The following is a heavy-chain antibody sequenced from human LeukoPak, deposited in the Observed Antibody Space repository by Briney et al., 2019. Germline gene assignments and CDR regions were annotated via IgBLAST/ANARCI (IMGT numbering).Heavy chain of an antibody. D-gene: IGHD3-16*02. V-gene: IGHV3-15*01. CDR3: QIMITFGGVIVSDY. Sequence: GRSLRLSCAASGFTFSNAWMSWVRQAPGKGLEWVGRIKSKTDGGTTDYAAPVKGRFTISRDDSKNTLYLQMNSLKTEDTAVYYCQIMITFGGVIVSDYWGQGTLVTVSS. J-gene: IGHJ4*02. CDR1: GFTFSNAW. CDR2: IKSKTDGGTT.